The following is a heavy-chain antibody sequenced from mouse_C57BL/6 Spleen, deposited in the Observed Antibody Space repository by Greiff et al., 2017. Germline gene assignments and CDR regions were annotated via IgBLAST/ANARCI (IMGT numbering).Heavy chain of an antibody. CDR3: TGSGGYADY. CDR1: GYTFTSYW. Sequence: QVQLQQPGAELVMPGASVKLSCKASGYTFTSYWMHWVKQRPGQGLEWIGAIGPSDSYTNYNQKFKGKSTLTVDKSSSTAYMQLTRLTSEDSAVYYCTGSGGYADYWGQGTTLTVSS. J-gene: IGHJ2*01. D-gene: IGHD2-2*01. V-gene: IGHV1-69*01. CDR2: IGPSDSYT.